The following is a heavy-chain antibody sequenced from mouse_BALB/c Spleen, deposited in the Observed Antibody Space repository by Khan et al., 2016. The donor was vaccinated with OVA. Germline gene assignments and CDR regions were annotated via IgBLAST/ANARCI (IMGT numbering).Heavy chain of an antibody. J-gene: IGHJ3*01. CDR3: ASHLNGSFAY. CDR1: GFTFSSYS. CDR2: MSSGGAYT. V-gene: IGHV5-6*01. Sequence: EVELVESGGDLVKPGGSLKLSCAASGFTFSSYSMSWVRQIPDKRLEWVATMSSGGAYTYYPDSVKGRFTISRDNAKNTLYLQMSSLKSEDTAMYYYASHLNGSFAYWGQGTLVTVSA.